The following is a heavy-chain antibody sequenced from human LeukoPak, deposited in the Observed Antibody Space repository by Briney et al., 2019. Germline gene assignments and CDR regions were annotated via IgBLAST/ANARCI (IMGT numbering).Heavy chain of an antibody. Sequence: TPSETLSLTCTVSGGSISSYYWSWIRQPPGKGLEWIGYISYSGSTNYNPSLKSRVTISVDTSKNQFSLKLNSVTAADTAVYFCARGPYSYDSSGAFDIWGQGTMVTVSS. CDR1: GGSISSYY. J-gene: IGHJ3*02. CDR3: ARGPYSYDSSGAFDI. V-gene: IGHV4-59*01. CDR2: ISYSGST. D-gene: IGHD3-22*01.